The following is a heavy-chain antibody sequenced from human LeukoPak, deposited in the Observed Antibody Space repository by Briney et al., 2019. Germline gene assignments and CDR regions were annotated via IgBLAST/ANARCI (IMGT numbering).Heavy chain of an antibody. D-gene: IGHD2-2*01. CDR2: IHDTGST. CDR3: ARLSSGCSTSSCYLTY. J-gene: IGHJ4*02. V-gene: IGHV4-59*11. Sequence: SETLSLTCSVSGGSLSSHYWSWIRQPPGKGLELIGHIHDTGSTFYNPSLRGRVTISLDTSNNQFSLKLTSMTAADTAVYYCARLSSGCSTSSCYLTYWGQGTLVTVS. CDR1: GGSLSSHY.